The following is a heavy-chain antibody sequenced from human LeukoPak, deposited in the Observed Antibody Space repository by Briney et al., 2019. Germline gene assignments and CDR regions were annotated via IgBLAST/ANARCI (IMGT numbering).Heavy chain of an antibody. CDR3: AKVGQQWLVLDY. D-gene: IGHD6-19*01. V-gene: IGHV3-23*01. J-gene: IGHJ4*02. CDR2: ISGSGGST. Sequence: GGSLRLSCAASGFTFSSYAMSWVRQAPGEGLEWVSAISGSGGSTYYADSVKGRFTISRDNSKNTLYLQMNSLRAEDTAVYYCAKVGQQWLVLDYWGQGTLVTVSS. CDR1: GFTFSSYA.